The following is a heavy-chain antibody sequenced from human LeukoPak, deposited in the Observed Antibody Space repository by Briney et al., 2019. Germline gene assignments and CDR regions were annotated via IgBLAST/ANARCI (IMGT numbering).Heavy chain of an antibody. CDR1: GFTFSSYG. Sequence: PGRSLRLSCAASGFTFSSYGIHWVRQAPGKGLEWVAVISYDGSKKYYADSVKGRFTISRDNSKNTLYLQMNSLRAEDTAVYYCAKDGRDGYNYPSYYFDYWGQGTLVTVSS. CDR2: ISYDGSKK. V-gene: IGHV3-30*18. CDR3: AKDGRDGYNYPSYYFDY. J-gene: IGHJ4*02. D-gene: IGHD5-12*01.